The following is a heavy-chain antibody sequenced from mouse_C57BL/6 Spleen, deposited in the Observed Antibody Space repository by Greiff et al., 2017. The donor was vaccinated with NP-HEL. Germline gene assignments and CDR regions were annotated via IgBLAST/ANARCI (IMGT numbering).Heavy chain of an antibody. D-gene: IGHD1-1*01. J-gene: IGHJ3*01. CDR2: IHPSDSDT. CDR1: GYTFTSYW. CDR3: AISGYGSSGDWFAY. V-gene: IGHV1-74*01. Sequence: QVQLKQPGAELVKPGASVKVSCKASGYTFTSYWMHWVKQRPGQGLEWIGRIHPSDSDTNYNQKFKGKATLTVDKSSSTAYMQLSSLTSEDSAVYYCAISGYGSSGDWFAYWGQGTLVTVSA.